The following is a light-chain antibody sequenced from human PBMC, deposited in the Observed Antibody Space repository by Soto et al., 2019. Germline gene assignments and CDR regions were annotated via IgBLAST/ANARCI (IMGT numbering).Light chain of an antibody. CDR3: QQYNNWPLT. Sequence: EIVTTQSPATLSVSPGERATLSCWASQSVSSNLAWYQQKPGQAPRLLIYDVSTRATGIPTRFSGSGSGTEFTLTISSLQSEDFAAYYCQQYNNWPLTFGGGTKVDIK. CDR2: DVS. CDR1: QSVSSN. V-gene: IGKV3D-15*01. J-gene: IGKJ4*01.